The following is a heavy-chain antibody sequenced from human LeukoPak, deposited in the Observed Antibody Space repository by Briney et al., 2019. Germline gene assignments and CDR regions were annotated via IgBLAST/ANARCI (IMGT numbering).Heavy chain of an antibody. D-gene: IGHD3-22*01. Sequence: QPGRSLRLSCAASRFTFSSYAMSWVRQTPGRGLEWVSAIRGGGGTTYYADSVKGRFTISRDNSKKTLYLQMNSLRAEDTAIYYCAKDRYFDSIGLRGNYYFDYRGQGTLVTVSS. J-gene: IGHJ4*02. CDR2: IRGGGGTT. CDR1: RFTFSSYA. CDR3: AKDRYFDSIGLRGNYYFDY. V-gene: IGHV3-23*01.